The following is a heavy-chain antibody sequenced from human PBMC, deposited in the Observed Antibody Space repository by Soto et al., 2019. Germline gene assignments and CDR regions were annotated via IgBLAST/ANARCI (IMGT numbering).Heavy chain of an antibody. CDR2: ISSNGGST. D-gene: IGHD2-2*01. Sequence: GGSLRLSCSASGFTFSSYAMHWVRQAPGKGLEYVSAISSNGGSTYYADSVKGRFTISRDNSKNTLYLQMSSLRAEDTAVYYCVKAGCSSTSCYYYYYYGMDVWGQGTTVTVSS. CDR1: GFTFSSYA. V-gene: IGHV3-64D*08. J-gene: IGHJ6*02. CDR3: VKAGCSSTSCYYYYYYGMDV.